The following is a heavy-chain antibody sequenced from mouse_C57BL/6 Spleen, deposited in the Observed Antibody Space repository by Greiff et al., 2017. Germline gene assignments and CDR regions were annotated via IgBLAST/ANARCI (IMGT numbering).Heavy chain of an antibody. Sequence: EVQLQQSGAELVRPGASVKLSCTASGFNIKDAYMHWVKQRPEQGLEWIGWIDPENGDTEYASKFQGKATITADTSSNTAYLQLSSLTSEDTAVYYCTTGGTTVVLQEYFDVWGTGTTVTVSS. CDR1: GFNIKDAY. CDR2: IDPENGDT. D-gene: IGHD1-1*01. J-gene: IGHJ1*03. V-gene: IGHV14-4*01. CDR3: TTGGTTVVLQEYFDV.